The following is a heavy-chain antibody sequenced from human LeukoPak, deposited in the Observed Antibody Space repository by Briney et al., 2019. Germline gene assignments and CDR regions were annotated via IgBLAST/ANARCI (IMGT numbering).Heavy chain of an antibody. D-gene: IGHD3-16*01. CDR1: GGSFSGYC. CDR2: INHSGST. Sequence: SETLSLTCAVYGGSFSGYCWSWIRQPPGKGLEWIGEINHSGSTNYNPSLKSRVTISVDTSKNQFSLKLSSVTAADTAVYYCARQQQFGRGFDYWGQGTLVTVSS. V-gene: IGHV4-34*01. CDR3: ARQQQFGRGFDY. J-gene: IGHJ4*02.